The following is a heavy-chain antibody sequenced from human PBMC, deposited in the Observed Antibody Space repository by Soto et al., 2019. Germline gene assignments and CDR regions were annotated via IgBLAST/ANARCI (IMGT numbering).Heavy chain of an antibody. J-gene: IGHJ4*02. CDR1: GGSVSSVGYY. Sequence: TLSLTCTVSGGSVSSVGYYWSWIRQHPGKGLEWIGYITYSGNTYYNPSLESRVTMSADTSKNQFSLKLSSVTAADTAVYFCVRGGSCTNGVCYVFDYWGQGNLVTVSS. CDR2: ITYSGNT. V-gene: IGHV4-31*03. CDR3: VRGGSCTNGVCYVFDY. D-gene: IGHD2-8*01.